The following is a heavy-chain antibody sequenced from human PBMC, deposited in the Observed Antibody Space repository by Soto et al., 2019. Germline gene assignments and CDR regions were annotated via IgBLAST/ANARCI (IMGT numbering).Heavy chain of an antibody. Sequence: ASVKVSCKPSGYPCTAHHLHWERQAPGQGCEFMGWINASDGGAGSAQQFQGRVTVTRDTSISTVYMELSNLRSDDTAVYYCTREWCSDSLATENYRFDTWGQGTRVTVSS. CDR3: TREWCSDSLATENYRFDT. V-gene: IGHV1-2*02. CDR1: GYPCTAHH. D-gene: IGHD1-7*01. CDR2: INASDGGA. J-gene: IGHJ5*02.